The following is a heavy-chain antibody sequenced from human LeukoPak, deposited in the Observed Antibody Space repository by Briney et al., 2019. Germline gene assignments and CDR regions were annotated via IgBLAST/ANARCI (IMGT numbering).Heavy chain of an antibody. V-gene: IGHV1-69*05. CDR2: IIPIFGTA. CDR1: GGTFSSYA. D-gene: IGHD6-6*01. Sequence: ASVKVSCKASGGTFSSYAISWVRQAPGQGLEWMGGIIPIFGTANYAQKLQGRVTITTDESTSTAYMELSSLRSEDTAVYYCARGIAARRTLYYFDYRGQGTLVTVSS. CDR3: ARGIAARRTLYYFDY. J-gene: IGHJ4*02.